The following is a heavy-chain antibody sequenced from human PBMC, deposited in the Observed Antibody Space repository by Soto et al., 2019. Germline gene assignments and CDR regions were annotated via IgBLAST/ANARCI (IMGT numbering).Heavy chain of an antibody. J-gene: IGHJ4*02. CDR2: ISGSGGST. V-gene: IGHV3-23*01. CDR1: GFTFSSYA. D-gene: IGHD2-2*01. Sequence: GGSLRLSCAASGFTFSSYAMSWVRQAPGKGLEWVSAISGSGGSTYFADSVKGRFTISRDNSKNTLYLQMNSLRAEDTAVYYCARRYCSSTSCPTEDYFDYWGQGTLVTVSS. CDR3: ARRYCSSTSCPTEDYFDY.